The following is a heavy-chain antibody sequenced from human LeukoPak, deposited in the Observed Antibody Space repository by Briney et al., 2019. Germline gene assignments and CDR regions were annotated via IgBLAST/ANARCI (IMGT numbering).Heavy chain of an antibody. Sequence: GGSLRLSCAASGFTFSSYEMHWVRQAPGKGLEYVSAISSNGDSTYYANFVKGRFIISRDNSKNTLYLQMGSLRPEDMAVYYCARGPEAAAGTIRKYYYYGMDVWGQGTTVTVSS. CDR2: ISSNGDST. J-gene: IGHJ6*02. CDR3: ARGPEAAAGTIRKYYYYGMDV. CDR1: GFTFSSYE. D-gene: IGHD6-13*01. V-gene: IGHV3-64*01.